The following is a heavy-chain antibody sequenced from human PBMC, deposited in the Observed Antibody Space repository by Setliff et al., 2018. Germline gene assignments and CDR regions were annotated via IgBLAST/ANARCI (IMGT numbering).Heavy chain of an antibody. V-gene: IGHV5-51*01. CDR1: GHRFASYW. CDR3: ARVGPLTDDAFDI. CDR2: IYPGDSDT. Sequence: GESLKISCKGSGHRFASYWIGWVRQMPGKGLAGMGIIYPGDSDTRYSPSFQGQVTISADKSISSAYLQWRSLKASDTAIYYCARVGPLTDDAFDIWGQGTMVTVSS. J-gene: IGHJ3*02. D-gene: IGHD1-26*01.